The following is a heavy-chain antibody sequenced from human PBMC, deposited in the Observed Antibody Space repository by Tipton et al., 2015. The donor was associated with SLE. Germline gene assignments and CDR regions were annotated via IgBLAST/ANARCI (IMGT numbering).Heavy chain of an antibody. D-gene: IGHD6-13*01. J-gene: IGHJ6*03. CDR1: GGTFSSYA. CDR2: IIPIFGTA. Sequence: QSGPEVKKPGSSVKVSCKASGGTFSSYAISWVRQAPGQGLEWMGGIIPIFGTANYAQKFQGRVTITADESTSTAYMELSSLRSEDTAVYYCARGGITAAATYYYYMDVWGKGTTVTVSS. V-gene: IGHV1-69*01. CDR3: ARGGITAAATYYYYMDV.